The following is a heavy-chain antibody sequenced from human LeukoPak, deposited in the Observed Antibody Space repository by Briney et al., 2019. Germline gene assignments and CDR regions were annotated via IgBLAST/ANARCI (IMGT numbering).Heavy chain of an antibody. CDR2: IYYSGRT. D-gene: IGHD1-26*01. J-gene: IGHJ4*02. V-gene: IGHV4-59*01. Sequence: PSETLSLTCSVSGGSISSYYWSWIRQPPGKGLEWIGYIYYSGRTNYNPSLKSRVTISVDTSKNQFSLTLSSVTAADTAVYYCARDRVGAHKGGYYFDYWGQGSLVTVSS. CDR1: GGSISSYY. CDR3: ARDRVGAHKGGYYFDY.